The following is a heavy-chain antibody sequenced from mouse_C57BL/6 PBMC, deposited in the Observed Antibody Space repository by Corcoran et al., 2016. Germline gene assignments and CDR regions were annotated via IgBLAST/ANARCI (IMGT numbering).Heavy chain of an antibody. V-gene: IGHV9-3*01. CDR3: ARSTYYYYGSDYYAMDY. CDR2: INTYSGVP. D-gene: IGHD1-1*01. J-gene: IGHJ4*01. Sequence: QIQLVQSGPELKKPGETVKISCKASGYTFTTYGMSWVKQAPGKGLKWMGWINTYSGVPTYADDFKGRFAFSLETSASTAYLQINNLKNEDTATYFCARSTYYYYGSDYYAMDYWGQGTSVTVSS. CDR1: GYTFTTYG.